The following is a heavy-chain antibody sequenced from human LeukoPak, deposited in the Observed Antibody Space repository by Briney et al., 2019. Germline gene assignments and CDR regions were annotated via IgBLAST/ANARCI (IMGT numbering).Heavy chain of an antibody. CDR1: GGSISSYY. J-gene: IGHJ4*02. CDR3: ARETHYYDSSGYLGY. D-gene: IGHD3-22*01. Sequence: SETLSLTCTVSGGSISSYYWSWIRQPPAKGLEWIGNIYYSGSTNYNPSLKSRVTISVDTSKNQFYLKLNSVTAADTAVYYCARETHYYDSSGYLGYWGQGTLVTVSS. V-gene: IGHV4-59*12. CDR2: IYYSGST.